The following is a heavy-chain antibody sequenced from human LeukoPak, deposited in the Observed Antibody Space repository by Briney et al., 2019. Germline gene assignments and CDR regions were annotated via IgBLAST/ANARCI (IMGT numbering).Heavy chain of an antibody. Sequence: PGGSLRLSCEASGFTFTKYGMSWVRQAPGKGLEWVSSISGSGESTYGADSVKGRFTISRDNAKNSLYLQMNSLRAEDTAVYYCAELGITMIGGVWGKGTTVTISS. CDR1: GFTFTKYG. CDR2: ISGSGEST. J-gene: IGHJ6*04. V-gene: IGHV3-23*01. D-gene: IGHD3-10*02. CDR3: AELGITMIGGV.